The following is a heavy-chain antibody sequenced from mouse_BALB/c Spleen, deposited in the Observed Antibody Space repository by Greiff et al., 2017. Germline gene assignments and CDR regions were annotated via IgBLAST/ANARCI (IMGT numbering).Heavy chain of an antibody. Sequence: VQLQQSGPGLVKPSQSLSLTCSVTGYSITSGYYWNWIRQFPGNKLEWMGYISYDGSNNYNPSLKNRISITRDTSKNQFFLKLNSVTTEDTATYYCARERGRKNDGCWFAYWGQGTLVTVSA. CDR3: ARERGRKNDGCWFAY. CDR1: GYSITSGYY. J-gene: IGHJ3*01. V-gene: IGHV3-6*02. CDR2: ISYDGSN. D-gene: IGHD2-3*01.